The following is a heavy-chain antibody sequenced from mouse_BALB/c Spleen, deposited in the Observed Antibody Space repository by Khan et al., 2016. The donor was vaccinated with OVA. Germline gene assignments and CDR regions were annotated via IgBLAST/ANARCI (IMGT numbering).Heavy chain of an antibody. J-gene: IGHJ4*01. Sequence: QVQLKESGPGLVAPSQNLSITCTVSGFSLSDYGVSWIRKPPGKGLEWLGVIWGGGSTYYNSALKSRLSISKDNSKSQVFLKMSSLQSDDTAMFYCAKGIWSYYYTVDYWGQGTSVTVSS. V-gene: IGHV2-6-5*01. CDR1: GFSLSDYG. CDR3: AKGIWSYYYTVDY. CDR2: IWGGGST.